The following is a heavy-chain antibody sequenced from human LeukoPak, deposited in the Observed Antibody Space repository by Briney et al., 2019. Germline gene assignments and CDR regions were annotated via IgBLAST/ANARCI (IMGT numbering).Heavy chain of an antibody. CDR3: ARGGSYYDYVWGSYRLFDY. J-gene: IGHJ4*02. V-gene: IGHV1-18*01. D-gene: IGHD3-16*02. Sequence: ASVKVSCKASGYTFTSYGISWVRQAPGQGLEWMGWISAYNGNTNYAQKLQGRVTMTTDTSTSTAYMELRSLRSDDTAVYYCARGGSYYDYVWGSYRLFDYWGQGTLVTVSS. CDR2: ISAYNGNT. CDR1: GYTFTSYG.